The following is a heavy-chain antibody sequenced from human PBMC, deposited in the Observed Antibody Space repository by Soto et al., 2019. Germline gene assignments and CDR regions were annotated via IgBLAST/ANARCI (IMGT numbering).Heavy chain of an antibody. CDR3: ARVVQFYDSSGYSCYYFGY. Sequence: SETLSLTCTVSGDSINSADYYWSWLRQPPGKGLEWIGYIYYSRSDYYNPSLGRRATITIDTSRNQFSLNLMSVTAADTAVYYCARVVQFYDSSGYSCYYFGYWGQGALVTVSS. V-gene: IGHV4-30-4*01. J-gene: IGHJ4*02. D-gene: IGHD3-22*01. CDR2: IYYSRSD. CDR1: GDSINSADYY.